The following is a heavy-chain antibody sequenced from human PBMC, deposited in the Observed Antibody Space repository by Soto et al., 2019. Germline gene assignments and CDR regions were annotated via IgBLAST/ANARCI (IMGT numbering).Heavy chain of an antibody. J-gene: IGHJ4*02. Sequence: SVKVSCKASGGTFSSYAISWVRQAPGQGLEWMGGIIPIFGTANYAQKFQGRVTITADESTSTAYMELSSLRSEDTAVYYCATGNGSGSYYSDYYLDYWGQGTLVTVSS. CDR1: GGTFSSYA. CDR2: IIPIFGTA. V-gene: IGHV1-69*13. CDR3: ATGNGSGSYYSDYYLDY. D-gene: IGHD3-10*01.